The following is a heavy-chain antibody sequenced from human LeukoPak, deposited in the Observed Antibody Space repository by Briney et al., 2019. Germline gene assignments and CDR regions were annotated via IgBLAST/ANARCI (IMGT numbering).Heavy chain of an antibody. V-gene: IGHV3-48*04. J-gene: IGHJ4*02. CDR1: GFTFSSFS. CDR2: ISFNSETT. CDR3: GRVARGNYYHFDS. Sequence: PGGSLRLSCAASGFTFSSFSLTWVRQAPGKGLEWLSYISFNSETTSYADSVKGRFTSSRDYAKNSLYLQMNSLRAEDTAVYYCGRVARGNYYHFDSWGQGTPVTVSS. D-gene: IGHD1-26*01.